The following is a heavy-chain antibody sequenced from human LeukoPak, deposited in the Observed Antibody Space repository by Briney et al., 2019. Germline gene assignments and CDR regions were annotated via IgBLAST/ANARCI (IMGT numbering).Heavy chain of an antibody. D-gene: IGHD5-24*01. CDR1: GYTFTSYY. Sequence: ASVKVSCKASGYTFTSYYMHWVLQAPGQGLEWMGIINPSGGSTSYAQKFQGRVTMTRDTSISTVYMELTRLRSDDTAVYYCARDLRMATIIDHTQQWGQGTLVTVSS. CDR2: INPSGGST. J-gene: IGHJ1*01. V-gene: IGHV1-46*01. CDR3: ARDLRMATIIDHTQQ.